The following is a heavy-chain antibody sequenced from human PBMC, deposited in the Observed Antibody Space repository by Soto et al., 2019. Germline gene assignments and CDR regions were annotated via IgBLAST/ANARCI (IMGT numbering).Heavy chain of an antibody. CDR1: GFTFDDYG. V-gene: IGHV3-20*04. CDR3: TRGGRTSHFDY. CDR2: INWSGGST. Sequence: EVQLVESGGGVVRPGGSLRLSCAASGFTFDDYGMSWVRQAPGKGLEWVSGINWSGGSTGYADSVKGRFTISRDNAKNSLYLQVNSLKAEDTALYYCTRGGRTSHFDYWGQGTLVTVSS. D-gene: IGHD3-16*01. J-gene: IGHJ4*02.